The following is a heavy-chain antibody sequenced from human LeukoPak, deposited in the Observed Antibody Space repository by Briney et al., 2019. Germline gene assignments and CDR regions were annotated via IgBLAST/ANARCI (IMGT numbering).Heavy chain of an antibody. CDR1: GVSISSHY. D-gene: IGHD3-22*01. CDR2: VYSSGIT. CDR3: AKDGYYDSSAYYYVRYFDL. J-gene: IGHJ2*01. Sequence: PSETLSLTCNVSGVSISSHYWTWIRQPAGKGLEWIGRVYSSGITAYNPSLQSRVSMSVDTSKNQFSLNLASVTAADTAVYYCAKDGYYDSSAYYYVRYFDLWGRGTLVTVSS. V-gene: IGHV4-4*07.